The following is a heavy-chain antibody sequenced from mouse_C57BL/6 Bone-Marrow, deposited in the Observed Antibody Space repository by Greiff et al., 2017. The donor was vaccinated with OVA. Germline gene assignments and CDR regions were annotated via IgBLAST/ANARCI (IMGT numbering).Heavy chain of an antibody. Sequence: QVQLQQSGAELARPGASVKLSCKASGYTLTSYGISWVKQSTGQGLEWIGEIYPRSSNNYYNEKFKGKATLNADKSSSTSYMELRSLTSEDAAVYCCATSDWAFAYWGQGTLVTVSA. CDR3: ATSDWAFAY. CDR1: GYTLTSYG. CDR2: IYPRSSNN. D-gene: IGHD4-1*01. J-gene: IGHJ3*01. V-gene: IGHV1-81*01.